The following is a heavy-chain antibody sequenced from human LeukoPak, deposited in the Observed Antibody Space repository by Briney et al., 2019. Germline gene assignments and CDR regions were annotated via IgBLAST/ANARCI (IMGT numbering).Heavy chain of an antibody. CDR1: GFTFSSYA. Sequence: GGSLRLSCAASGFTFSSYAMSWVRQAPGKGPGWVANIKEDGTQKYYVDSVRGRFTISRDNSKNTLFLQMDSLRVEDTAVYFCATREDFWSGYPVDYWGQGTLVTVS. D-gene: IGHD3-3*01. J-gene: IGHJ4*02. V-gene: IGHV3-7*03. CDR3: ATREDFWSGYPVDY. CDR2: IKEDGTQK.